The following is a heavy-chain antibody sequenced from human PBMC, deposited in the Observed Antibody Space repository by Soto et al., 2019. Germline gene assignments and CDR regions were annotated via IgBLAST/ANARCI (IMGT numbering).Heavy chain of an antibody. J-gene: IGHJ5*02. D-gene: IGHD6-13*01. CDR3: ARHPPAGIAAAGTLGWFDP. CDR1: GYSFTSYW. CDR2: IYPGDSDT. V-gene: IGHV5-51*01. Sequence: GESLKISCKGSGYSFTSYWIGWVRQMPGKGLEWMGIIYPGDSDTRYSPSFQGQVTISADKSISTAYLQWSSLKASDTAMYYCARHPPAGIAAAGTLGWFDPWGQGTLVTVSS.